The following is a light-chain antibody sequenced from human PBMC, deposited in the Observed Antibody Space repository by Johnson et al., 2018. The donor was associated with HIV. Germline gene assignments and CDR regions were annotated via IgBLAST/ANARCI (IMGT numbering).Light chain of an antibody. J-gene: IGLJ1*01. CDR1: SSNIGSNT. Sequence: QSVLTQPPSASGPPVQRVTISCSGSSSNIGSNTVNWYQQLPGTAPKLLIYRNNQRPSGVPDRFSGSKSGTSASLAISGLQAEDEADYYCAAWDDSLNGPVFGTGTKVTVL. CDR2: RNN. V-gene: IGLV1-44*01. CDR3: AAWDDSLNGPV.